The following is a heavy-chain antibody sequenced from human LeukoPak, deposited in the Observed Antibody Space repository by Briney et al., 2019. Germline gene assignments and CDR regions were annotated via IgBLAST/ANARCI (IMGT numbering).Heavy chain of an antibody. CDR2: INPNSGDT. CDR3: ARDYFDNSGSISSIYGLDV. V-gene: IGHV1-2*02. J-gene: IGHJ6*02. D-gene: IGHD3-22*01. Sequence: ASVKVSCKPSGYTFTAYYIHFVRQAPGQGLEWMGWINPNSGDTKYAPKFQGRVTMTRDTSIGTAYMELSSLRSEDTAVYYCARDYFDNSGSISSIYGLDVWGQGTTVTVSS. CDR1: GYTFTAYY.